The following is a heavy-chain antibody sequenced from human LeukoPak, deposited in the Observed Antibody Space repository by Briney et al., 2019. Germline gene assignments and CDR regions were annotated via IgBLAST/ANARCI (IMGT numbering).Heavy chain of an antibody. CDR1: GFTFSNYN. CDR3: ARDGITTLGMVPYYYYYYMDV. D-gene: IGHD3-3*01. J-gene: IGHJ6*03. CDR2: INWNGDST. V-gene: IGHV3-20*04. Sequence: GGSLRLSCAASGFTFSNYNMNWVRQAPGKGLEWVSGINWNGDSTRYADAVKGRFIISRDNAKKSLYLQMNSLRAEDTALYYCARDGITTLGMVPYYYYYYMDVWGTGTTVTISS.